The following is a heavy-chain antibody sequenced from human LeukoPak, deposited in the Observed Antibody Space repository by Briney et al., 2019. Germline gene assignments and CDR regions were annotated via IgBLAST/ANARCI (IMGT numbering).Heavy chain of an antibody. J-gene: IGHJ4*02. V-gene: IGHV3-30*18. Sequence: GGSLRLSCAGSGFSFSSHGMHWVRQAPGKGLEWVAVISYEGSNKYYGDSVKGRFTISRDNSKNTLYLQMNSLRAEDTAVYYCAKDVAYGSGRYYQFDYWGQGTLVTVSS. CDR1: GFSFSSHG. CDR2: ISYEGSNK. D-gene: IGHD3-10*01. CDR3: AKDVAYGSGRYYQFDY.